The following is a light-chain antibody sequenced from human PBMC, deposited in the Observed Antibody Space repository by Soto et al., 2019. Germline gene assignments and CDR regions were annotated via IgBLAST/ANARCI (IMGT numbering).Light chain of an antibody. CDR3: QWYNNWPPYMYT. J-gene: IGKJ2*01. V-gene: IGKV3-20*01. CDR1: QSVSSSY. CDR2: GAS. Sequence: EIVLTQSPGTLSLSPGERATLSCRASQSVSSSYLAWYQQKPGQAPRLLIYGASSRATGIPDRFSGSGSGTDFTLTISSLQSEDFAVYYCQWYNNWPPYMYTFGQGTKLEIK.